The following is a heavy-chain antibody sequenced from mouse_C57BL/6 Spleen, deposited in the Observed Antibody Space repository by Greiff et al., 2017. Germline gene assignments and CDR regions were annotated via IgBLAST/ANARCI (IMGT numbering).Heavy chain of an antibody. D-gene: IGHD1-1*01. V-gene: IGHV1-76*01. CDR1: GYTFTDYY. CDR2: IYPGSGNT. CDR3: AREGYYGSSYPFDY. J-gene: IGHJ2*01. Sequence: QVQLQQSGAELVRPGASVKLSCKASGYTFTDYYINWVKQRPGQGLEWIARIYPGSGNTYYNEKFKGKATLTAEKSSSTAYMQLSSLTSEDSAVXFCAREGYYGSSYPFDYWGQGTTLTVSS.